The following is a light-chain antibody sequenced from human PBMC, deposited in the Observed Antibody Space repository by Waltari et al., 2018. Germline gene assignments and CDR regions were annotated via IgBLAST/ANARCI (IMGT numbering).Light chain of an antibody. CDR3: QQRTDRPPVT. Sequence: EVVLTQSPATLSLSPGERATLSCRASQSVSVYLAWYQQRPGQGPRLPIYEASDKATGAPARFSGSGSGTDFTLTISSLEPEDFAVYYCQQRTDRPPVTFGQGTRVEMK. V-gene: IGKV3-11*01. CDR2: EAS. CDR1: QSVSVY. J-gene: IGKJ1*01.